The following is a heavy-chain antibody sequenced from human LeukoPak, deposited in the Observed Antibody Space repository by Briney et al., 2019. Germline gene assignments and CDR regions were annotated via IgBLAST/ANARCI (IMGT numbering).Heavy chain of an antibody. D-gene: IGHD3-3*01. V-gene: IGHV3-30-3*01. Sequence: PGGSLRLSCAASGFTFSSYAMHWVRQAPGKGLEWVSVISYDGSNKYYADSVKGRFTISRDNAKNSLYLQMNSLRAEDTAVYYCARERDYDFWSGYYTFDYWGQGTLVTVSS. CDR3: ARERDYDFWSGYYTFDY. CDR1: GFTFSSYA. CDR2: ISYDGSNK. J-gene: IGHJ4*02.